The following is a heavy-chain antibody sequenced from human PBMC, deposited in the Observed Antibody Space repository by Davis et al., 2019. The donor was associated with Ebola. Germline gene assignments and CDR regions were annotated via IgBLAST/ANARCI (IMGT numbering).Heavy chain of an antibody. V-gene: IGHV4-59*13. Sequence: MPSETLSLTCTVSGGSIGTYAWSWIRQHPGKGLEWIGYINSSGSTVYNPSLKSRLTMSVDTSKNQFSLKLSSVTAADTAVYYCGRDYWGSVDYWGQGTLVTVSS. J-gene: IGHJ4*02. D-gene: IGHD7-27*01. CDR1: GGSIGTYA. CDR2: INSSGST. CDR3: GRDYWGSVDY.